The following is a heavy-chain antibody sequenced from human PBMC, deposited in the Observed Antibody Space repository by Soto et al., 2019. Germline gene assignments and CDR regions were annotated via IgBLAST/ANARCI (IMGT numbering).Heavy chain of an antibody. J-gene: IGHJ5*02. CDR2: VYYTGST. V-gene: IGHV4-30-4*01. D-gene: IGHD2-21*02. Sequence: SETLSLTCTVSGASIRSTDYYWSWIRQAPGEGLEWIVYVYYTGSTYYNPSLMSRLTISVDTSKNQFSLKLTSVTAAETAVYYCVRTARQGAVAPHWFDRWGQGTQVTVSS. CDR1: GASIRSTDYY. CDR3: VRTARQGAVAPHWFDR.